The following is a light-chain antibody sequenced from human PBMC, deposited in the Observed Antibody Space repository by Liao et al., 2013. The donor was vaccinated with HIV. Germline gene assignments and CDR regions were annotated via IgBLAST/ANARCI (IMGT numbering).Light chain of an antibody. J-gene: IGLJ1*01. V-gene: IGLV3-1*01. CDR3: QAWDSNTAAYV. Sequence: SYGLTQPPSVSVSPGQTATITCSGDNLGSKYACWYQQKPGQSPLLVIYEDVMRPSGIPERFSGANSGNTATLTISGTQAMDEADYFCQAWDSNTAAYVFGTGTKVTVL. CDR1: NLGSKY. CDR2: EDV.